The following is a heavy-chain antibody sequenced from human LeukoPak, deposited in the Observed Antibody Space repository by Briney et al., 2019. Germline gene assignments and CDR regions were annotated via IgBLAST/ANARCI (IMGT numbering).Heavy chain of an antibody. D-gene: IGHD2-15*01. Sequence: SETLSLTCAVYGGSFSGYYWSWIRQPPGKGLEWIGEINHSGSTNYNPSLKSRVTISVDTSKNQFSLKLSSVTAADTAVYYCARAGAVVDNWFDPWGRGTLVTVSS. CDR3: ARAGAVVDNWFDP. CDR1: GGSFSGYY. CDR2: INHSGST. V-gene: IGHV4-34*01. J-gene: IGHJ5*02.